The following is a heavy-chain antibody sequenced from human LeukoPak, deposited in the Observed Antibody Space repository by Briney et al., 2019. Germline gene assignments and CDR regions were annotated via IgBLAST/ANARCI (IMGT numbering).Heavy chain of an antibody. J-gene: IGHJ5*02. Sequence: ASVKVSCKASGYTFTSYGINWVRKAPGQGLEWMGWISAYSGNTNYAQKLQGRVTMTTDASTSTAYMELRSLRSDDTAVYYCARVAESSSSSWFDPWGQGTLVTVSS. CDR2: ISAYSGNT. CDR3: ARVAESSSSSWFDP. D-gene: IGHD6-6*01. CDR1: GYTFTSYG. V-gene: IGHV1-18*01.